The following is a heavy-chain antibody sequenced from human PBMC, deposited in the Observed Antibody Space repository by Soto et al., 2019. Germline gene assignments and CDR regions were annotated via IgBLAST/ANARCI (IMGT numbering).Heavy chain of an antibody. CDR1: GGTFSSYT. CDR2: IIPILGIA. Sequence: QVQLVQSGAEVKKPGSSVKVSCKASGGTFSSYTISWVRQAPGQGLEWMGRIIPILGIANYGQKFQGRVTITADKSTSTAYMELSSLRSEDTAVYYCARDKGYDILTGYYGMDVWGQGTTVTVSS. CDR3: ARDKGYDILTGYYGMDV. D-gene: IGHD3-9*01. V-gene: IGHV1-69*08. J-gene: IGHJ6*02.